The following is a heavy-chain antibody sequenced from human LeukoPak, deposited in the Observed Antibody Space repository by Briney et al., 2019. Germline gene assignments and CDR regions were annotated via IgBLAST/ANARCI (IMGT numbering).Heavy chain of an antibody. V-gene: IGHV4-34*01. D-gene: IGHD6-19*01. Sequence: SETLSLTCAAYGGSFSGYYWSWIRQPPGKGLEWIGEINHSGSTNYNPSLKSRVTVSVDTSKNQFSLKLRSMTAADAAMYYCARTYSSGQGAYYWGQGTLVTVSS. CDR2: INHSGST. CDR1: GGSFSGYY. CDR3: ARTYSSGQGAYY. J-gene: IGHJ4*02.